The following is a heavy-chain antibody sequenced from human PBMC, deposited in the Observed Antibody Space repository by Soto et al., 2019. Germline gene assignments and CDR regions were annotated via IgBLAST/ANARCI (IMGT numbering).Heavy chain of an antibody. CDR1: GFTFSSYG. CDR2: IWYDGSNK. V-gene: IGHV3-33*01. Sequence: PGGSLRLSCAASGFTFSSYGMHWVRQAPGKGLEWVAVIWYDGSNKYYADSVKGRFTISRDNSMSTLYLQMNSLRAEDTAVYYCARDFYMREPNYFDYWGQGTLVTVSS. J-gene: IGHJ4*02. CDR3: ARDFYMREPNYFDY. D-gene: IGHD1-1*01.